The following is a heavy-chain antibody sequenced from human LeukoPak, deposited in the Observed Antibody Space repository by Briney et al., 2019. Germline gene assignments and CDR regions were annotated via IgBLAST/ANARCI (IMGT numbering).Heavy chain of an antibody. CDR1: GGSFSGYY. D-gene: IGHD6-6*01. CDR2: INHSGST. Sequence: PSGTLSLTCAVYGGSFSGYYWSWIRQPPGKGLEWIGEINHSGSTNYNPSLKSRVTISVDTSKNQFSLRLSSVTAADTAVYYCARISSSAPYFDYWGQGSLVTVSS. V-gene: IGHV4-34*01. J-gene: IGHJ4*02. CDR3: ARISSSAPYFDY.